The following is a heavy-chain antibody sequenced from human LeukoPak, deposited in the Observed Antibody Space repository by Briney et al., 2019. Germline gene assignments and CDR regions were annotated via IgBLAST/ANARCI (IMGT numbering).Heavy chain of an antibody. Sequence: SETLSLTCTVSGGSISSSSYYWGWIRQPPGKGLEWIGSIYYSGSTYYNPSLKSRVTISVDTSKNQFSLKLSSVTAADTAVYYCARHVYSPMIVVAIDNSFDPWGQGTLVTVSS. CDR3: ARHVYSPMIVVAIDNSFDP. V-gene: IGHV4-39*01. CDR2: IYYSGST. CDR1: GGSISSSSYY. J-gene: IGHJ5*02. D-gene: IGHD3-22*01.